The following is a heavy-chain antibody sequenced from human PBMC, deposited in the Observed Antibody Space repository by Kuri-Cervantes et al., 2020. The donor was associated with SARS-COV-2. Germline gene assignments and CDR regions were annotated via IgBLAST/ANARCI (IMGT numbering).Heavy chain of an antibody. CDR3: ARDLFFFGDGFNGFDY. CDR2: ISYDGTKK. V-gene: IGHV3-30-3*01. D-gene: IGHD5-24*01. Sequence: GGSLRLSCAASGFTFSSYAVHWVRQAPGKGLEWVAIISYDGTKKYYADSVKGRYTISRDNSKNTLYLQMNSLRADDTAQYYCARDLFFFGDGFNGFDYWGQGTLVTVSS. CDR1: GFTFSSYA. J-gene: IGHJ4*02.